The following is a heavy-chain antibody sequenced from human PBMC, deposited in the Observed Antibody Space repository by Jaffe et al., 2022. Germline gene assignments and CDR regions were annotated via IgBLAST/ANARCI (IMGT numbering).Heavy chain of an antibody. CDR1: GGSISSGSYY. CDR3: ARQMIVAQSGPRRIPFDS. CDR2: IYTSGST. Sequence: QVQLQESGPGLVQPSQTLSLTCTVSGGSISSGSYYWSWIRQPAGKGLEWIGRIYTSGSTNYNPSLKSRVTISVDTSKNQFSLKLSSVTAADTAVYYCARQMIVAQSGPRRIPFDSWGQGTLVTVSS. D-gene: IGHD3-22*01. V-gene: IGHV4-61*02. J-gene: IGHJ4*02.